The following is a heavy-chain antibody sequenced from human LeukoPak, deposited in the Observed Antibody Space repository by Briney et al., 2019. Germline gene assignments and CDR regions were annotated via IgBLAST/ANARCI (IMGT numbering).Heavy chain of an antibody. CDR1: GFTFSDYY. Sequence: GESLRLSCAASGFTFSDYYMSWIRQAPGKGLEWVSYISSSSSYTNYADSVKGRFTISRDNAKNSLYLQMNSLRAEDTAVYYCAKTRVVPAAHFDYWGQGTLVTVSS. CDR3: AKTRVVPAAHFDY. J-gene: IGHJ4*02. CDR2: ISSSSSYT. V-gene: IGHV3-11*06. D-gene: IGHD2-2*01.